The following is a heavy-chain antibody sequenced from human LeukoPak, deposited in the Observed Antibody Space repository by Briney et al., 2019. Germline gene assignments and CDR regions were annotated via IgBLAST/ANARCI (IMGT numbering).Heavy chain of an antibody. D-gene: IGHD4-17*01. CDR1: GLTFSSYW. J-gene: IGHJ3*02. Sequence: PGGSLRLSCEASGLTFSSYWMSWVRQAPGKGLEWVGRVKSVAEGGASEYGTPVKGRFTISRDDSKKTVYLQMHNLSTEDTALYYCTKNTGDFDIWGQGTMVIVSS. CDR2: VKSVAEGGAS. CDR3: TKNTGDFDI. V-gene: IGHV3-15*01.